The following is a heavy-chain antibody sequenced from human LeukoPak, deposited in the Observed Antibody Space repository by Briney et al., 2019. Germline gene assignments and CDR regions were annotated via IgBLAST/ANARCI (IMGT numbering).Heavy chain of an antibody. V-gene: IGHV1-69*04. CDR3: ARDPSIAAAAINWFDP. J-gene: IGHJ5*02. CDR1: GGTFSSYA. CDR2: IIPIFGIA. D-gene: IGHD6-13*01. Sequence: SVEVSCKASGGTFSSYAISWVRQAPGQGLEWMGRIIPIFGIANYAQKFQGRVTITADKSTSTAYMELSSLRSEDTAVYYCARDPSIAAAAINWFDPWGQGTLVTVSS.